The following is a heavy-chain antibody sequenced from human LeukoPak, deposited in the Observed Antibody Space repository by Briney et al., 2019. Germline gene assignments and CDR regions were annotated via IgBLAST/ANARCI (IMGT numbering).Heavy chain of an antibody. D-gene: IGHD3-10*01. Sequence: GGSLRLSCAASGFTFSYYWMHWVRQAPGEGLVWFSRINDDGRTTTYADSVKGRITISRDNAKNTLYLQMSSLRVEDTAVYYCARSGITMVGGASIGLLTFDIWGPGTMVTVSP. V-gene: IGHV3-74*03. CDR3: ARSGITMVGGASIGLLTFDI. CDR2: INDDGRTT. J-gene: IGHJ3*02. CDR1: GFTFSYYW.